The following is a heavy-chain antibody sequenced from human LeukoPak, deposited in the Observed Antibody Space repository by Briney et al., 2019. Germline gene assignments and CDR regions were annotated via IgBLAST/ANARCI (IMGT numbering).Heavy chain of an antibody. Sequence: ASVKVSCKASGYTFTSYDINWARQATGQGLEWMGWMNPNSGNTGYAQKFQGRVTMTRNTSISTAYMELSSLRSEDTAVYYCARTYYDILTGYLGLDPWGQGTLVTVSS. CDR2: MNPNSGNT. V-gene: IGHV1-8*01. CDR3: ARTYYDILTGYLGLDP. CDR1: GYTFTSYD. D-gene: IGHD3-9*01. J-gene: IGHJ5*02.